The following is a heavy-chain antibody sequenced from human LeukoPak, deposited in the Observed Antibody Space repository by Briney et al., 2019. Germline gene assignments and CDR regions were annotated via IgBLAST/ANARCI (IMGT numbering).Heavy chain of an antibody. Sequence: GGSLRLSCAASGFTFSTYSMNWVRQAPGKGLEWVSSISKSGTYIYYADSVKGRFTISRDNAKNSLYLQMNSLRAEDTAVYYCARGPLATAGTMGLDYWGQGTLVTVSS. CDR1: GFTFSTYS. CDR3: ARGPLATAGTMGLDY. J-gene: IGHJ4*02. D-gene: IGHD6-13*01. CDR2: ISKSGTYI. V-gene: IGHV3-21*01.